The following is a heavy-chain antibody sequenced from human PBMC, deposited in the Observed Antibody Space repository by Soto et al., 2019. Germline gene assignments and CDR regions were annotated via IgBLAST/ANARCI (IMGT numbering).Heavy chain of an antibody. D-gene: IGHD6-19*01. CDR2: IYYSGST. Sequence: PSETLSLTCTVSGGSISSSSYYWGWIRQPPGKGLEWIGSIYYSGSTYYNPSLKSRVTISVDTSKNQFSLKLSSVTAADTAVYYCARDNGSGWYWYFDYWGQGTLVTVSS. CDR3: ARDNGSGWYWYFDY. V-gene: IGHV4-39*02. CDR1: GGSISSSSYY. J-gene: IGHJ4*02.